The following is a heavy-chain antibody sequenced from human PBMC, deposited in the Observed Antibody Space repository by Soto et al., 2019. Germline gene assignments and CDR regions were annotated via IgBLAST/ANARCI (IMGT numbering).Heavy chain of an antibody. Sequence: ASETLSLTCTVSGGSISSYYWSWIRQPPGKGLEWIGYIYYSGSTNYNPFLKSRVTISVDTSKNQFSLKLSSVTAADTAVYYCARAPGKWLRLVWFDPWGQGTLVTVSS. J-gene: IGHJ5*02. V-gene: IGHV4-59*01. CDR1: GGSISSYY. CDR3: ARAPGKWLRLVWFDP. CDR2: IYYSGST. D-gene: IGHD5-12*01.